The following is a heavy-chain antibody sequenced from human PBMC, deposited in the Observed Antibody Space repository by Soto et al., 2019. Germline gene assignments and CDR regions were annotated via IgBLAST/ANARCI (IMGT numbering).Heavy chain of an antibody. CDR2: INPNSGDT. Sequence: QVQLVQSGAEVKKPGASVNVSCEASGYTFTGSSIHWVRQAPGQGLEWMGYINPNSGDTIFAQKFQGRGTITRDTSIITAYMELSRVASDDTAVYYCARDLTGDPNYLGQGTLVTVSS. CDR3: ARDLTGDPNY. J-gene: IGHJ4*02. CDR1: GYTFTGSS. V-gene: IGHV1-2*02. D-gene: IGHD7-27*01.